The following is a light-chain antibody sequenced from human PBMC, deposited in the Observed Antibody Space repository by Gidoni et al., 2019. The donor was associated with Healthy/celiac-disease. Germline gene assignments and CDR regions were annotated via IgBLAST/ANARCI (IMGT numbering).Light chain of an antibody. CDR2: GNR. V-gene: IGLV1-40*01. J-gene: IGLJ2*01. Sequence: QSVLTQPPSVSGAPGQRVHISCTGRSSNIGAGSDVHWYQQPPVTAPKLLIYGNRNRPSGVPDRFSGSKSGTSASLAITGLQAEDEADYYCQSYDSSLSGSRVVFGGGTKLTVL. CDR1: SSNIGAGSD. CDR3: QSYDSSLSGSRVV.